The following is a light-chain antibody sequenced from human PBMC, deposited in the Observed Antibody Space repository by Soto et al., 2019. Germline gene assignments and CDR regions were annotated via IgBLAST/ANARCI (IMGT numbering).Light chain of an antibody. CDR3: QQYYGTPYT. J-gene: IGKJ2*01. Sequence: DIAMTQSPDSLSVSLGERATINCKSSQSVLFSSNNKNYVAWYQQKPGQPPHLLIYWASTRESGVPDRFSGSGSGTDFTLTISSLQAEDVAVYYCQQYYGTPYTFGQGTKLDIK. V-gene: IGKV4-1*01. CDR2: WAS. CDR1: QSVLFSSNNKNY.